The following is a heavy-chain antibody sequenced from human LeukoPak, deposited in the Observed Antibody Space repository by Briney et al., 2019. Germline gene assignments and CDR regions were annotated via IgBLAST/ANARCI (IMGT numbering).Heavy chain of an antibody. CDR1: GYTFTGYY. Sequence: ASVKVTCKASGYTFTGYYMHWVRQAPGQGLEWMGWINPNSGGTNYAQKFQGRVTMTRDTSISTAYMELSRLRSDDTAVYYCARVVGIREYGMDVWGQGTTVTVSS. J-gene: IGHJ6*02. D-gene: IGHD2-15*01. CDR3: ARVVGIREYGMDV. CDR2: INPNSGGT. V-gene: IGHV1-2*02.